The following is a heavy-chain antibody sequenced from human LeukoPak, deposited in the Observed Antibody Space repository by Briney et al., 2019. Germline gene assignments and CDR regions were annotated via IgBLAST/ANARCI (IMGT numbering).Heavy chain of an antibody. CDR3: AQAFDI. V-gene: IGHV3-48*02. CDR1: GFTFSNYD. CDR2: ISSSTSTI. J-gene: IGHJ3*02. Sequence: GGSLRLSCAASGFTFSNYDMNWVRQAPGKGLQWVSYISSSTSTIYYADSVKGRFTISRDNAKSSLYLQMNSLRDEDTAVYYCAQAFDIWGQGTMVTVSS.